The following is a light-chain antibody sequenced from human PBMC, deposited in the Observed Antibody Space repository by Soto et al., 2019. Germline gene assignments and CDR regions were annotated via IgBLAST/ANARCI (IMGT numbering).Light chain of an antibody. V-gene: IGKV3-20*01. CDR2: GAS. Sequence: EIVLTQSPGTLSLSPGERATLSCRASQSVSNNYLAWYQQKPGQAPRVLMSGASYRAIDIPDRFSASGSGTDFTLTISRLEPEDFAVYYCQQYGSSPVTFGQGTKVEIK. CDR3: QQYGSSPVT. J-gene: IGKJ1*01. CDR1: QSVSNNY.